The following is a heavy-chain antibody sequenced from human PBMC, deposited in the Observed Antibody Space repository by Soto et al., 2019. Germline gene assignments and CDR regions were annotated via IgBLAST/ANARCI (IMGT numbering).Heavy chain of an antibody. CDR1: GYTFTNYD. V-gene: IGHV1-8*01. CDR3: ARGRGYSYGYSDY. D-gene: IGHD5-18*01. Sequence: ASVKVSCKASGYTFTNYDINWLRQATGQGLEWMGWVNPNSGNTGYAQKFQGRVTMTRNTSISTAYMELSSLRSEDTAVYYCARGRGYSYGYSDYWGQGTLVTVSS. CDR2: VNPNSGNT. J-gene: IGHJ4*02.